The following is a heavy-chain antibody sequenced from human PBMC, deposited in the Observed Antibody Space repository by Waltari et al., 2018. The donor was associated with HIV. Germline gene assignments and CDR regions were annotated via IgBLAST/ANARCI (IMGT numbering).Heavy chain of an antibody. CDR1: GDSVSSTSAA. CDR3: ARLSRAYSSSSGFDY. D-gene: IGHD6-6*01. CDR2: TDYRSKWYN. Sequence: QVQLQQSGPGLVKPSQTLSLTCAISGDSVSSTSAAWTRLRQSPSRGLEWLGRTDYRSKWYNDYAVSVKSRITINPDTSKNQFSLQLNSVTPEDTAVYYCARLSRAYSSSSGFDYWGQGTLVTVSS. V-gene: IGHV6-1*01. J-gene: IGHJ4*02.